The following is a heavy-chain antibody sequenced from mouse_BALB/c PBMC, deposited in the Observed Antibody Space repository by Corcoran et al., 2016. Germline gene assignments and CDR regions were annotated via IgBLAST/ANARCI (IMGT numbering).Heavy chain of an antibody. CDR2: INTYTREP. CDR1: GYTFTNYG. J-gene: IGHJ4*01. Sequence: QIQLVQSGPELKKPGETVKISCKASGYTFTNYGINWVKQAPGKGLKWMGWINTYTREPTYADDFKGRFAFSLETSASTAYLQINNLKNEDTATDFCAREGPYAMDYWGQGTSVTVSS. V-gene: IGHV9-3-1*01. CDR3: AREGPYAMDY.